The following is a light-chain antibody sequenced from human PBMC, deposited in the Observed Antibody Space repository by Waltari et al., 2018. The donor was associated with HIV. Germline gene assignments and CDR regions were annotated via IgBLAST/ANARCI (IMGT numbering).Light chain of an antibody. CDR1: QGVCSY. CDR3: QQLKTYPLS. J-gene: IGKJ4*01. V-gene: IGKV1-9*01. Sequence: IQLTQSPSFLSASVGERLTITCRATQGVCSYLAWYQQKPGKAPNLLIYSVSILQTGVPSRFSGSGSGTEFTLTISGLQPEDFATYYCQQLKTYPLSFGGGTKVEIK. CDR2: SVS.